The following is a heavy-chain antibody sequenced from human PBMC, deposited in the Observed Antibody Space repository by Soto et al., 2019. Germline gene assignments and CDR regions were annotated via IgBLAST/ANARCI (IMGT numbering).Heavy chain of an antibody. CDR1: GFTFSSYA. J-gene: IGHJ6*02. Sequence: GGSLRLSCAASGFTFSSYAMSWVRQAPGKGLEWVSAISGSGGSTYYADSVKGRFTISRDNSKNTLYLQMNSLRAEDTAVYYCAKVADSSGYPRFSGMDVWGQGTTVTVSS. CDR3: AKVADSSGYPRFSGMDV. CDR2: ISGSGGST. D-gene: IGHD3-22*01. V-gene: IGHV3-23*01.